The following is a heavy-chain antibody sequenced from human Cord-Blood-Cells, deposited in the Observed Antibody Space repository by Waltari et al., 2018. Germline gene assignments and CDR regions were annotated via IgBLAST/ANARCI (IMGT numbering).Heavy chain of an antibody. CDR3: ARGIAAAGTLYYYYGMDV. J-gene: IGHJ6*02. V-gene: IGHV4-34*01. Sequence: QVQLQQWGAGLLKPSETLSLTCAVYGGSFCGYYWSWIRQPPGTGLEWIGEINHSGSTNYNPSLKSRVTISVDTSKNQFSLKLSSVTAADTAVYYCARGIAAAGTLYYYYGMDVWGQGTTVTVSS. D-gene: IGHD6-13*01. CDR1: GGSFCGYY. CDR2: INHSGST.